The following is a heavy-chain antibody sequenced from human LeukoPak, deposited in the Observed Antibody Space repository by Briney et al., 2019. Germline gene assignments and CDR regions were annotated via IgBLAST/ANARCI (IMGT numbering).Heavy chain of an antibody. Sequence: PGGSLRLSCAASGFTFSNAWMSWVRQAPGKGLEWVGRIKSKTDGGTTDYAAPVKGRFTISRDDSKNTLYLQMNSLKTEDTAVYYCTTEYCGGDCYFDYWGQGTLATVSS. CDR1: GFTFSNAW. CDR2: IKSKTDGGTT. D-gene: IGHD2-21*02. V-gene: IGHV3-15*01. CDR3: TTEYCGGDCYFDY. J-gene: IGHJ4*02.